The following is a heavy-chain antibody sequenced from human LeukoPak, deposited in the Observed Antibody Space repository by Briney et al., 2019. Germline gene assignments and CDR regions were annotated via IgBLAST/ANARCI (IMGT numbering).Heavy chain of an antibody. J-gene: IGHJ4*02. CDR2: MNPNSGNT. D-gene: IGHD2-21*01. CDR3: ARAAWVSTSSKYYFDN. V-gene: IGHV1-8*01. Sequence: RASVKVSCTAFGYTFTSYDINWVRQATGQGLEWMGWMNPNSGNTGYAQKFQGRVTMTRNTSISTAYMELSSLRSEDTALYYCARAAWVSTSSKYYFDNWGQGTLVTVSS. CDR1: GYTFTSYD.